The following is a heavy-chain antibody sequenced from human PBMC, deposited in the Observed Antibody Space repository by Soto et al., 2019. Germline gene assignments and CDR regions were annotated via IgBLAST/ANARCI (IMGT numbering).Heavy chain of an antibody. Sequence: PSETLSITCTVSGGSLSSGDYYLSWIRQPPGKGLEWGGYIYYSWSTYYNPSLKRRVTISVDTSKNQYCLKLSSVTAADTAVYYCDRDRRFVDLSASYYYGMGVWPQGTTVTVS. V-gene: IGHV4-30-4*01. D-gene: IGHD3-10*01. CDR1: GGSLSSGDYY. CDR3: DRDRRFVDLSASYYYGMGV. J-gene: IGHJ6*02. CDR2: IYYSWST.